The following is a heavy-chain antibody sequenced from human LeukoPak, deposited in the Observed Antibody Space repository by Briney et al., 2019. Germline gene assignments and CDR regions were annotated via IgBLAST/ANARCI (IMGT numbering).Heavy chain of an antibody. V-gene: IGHV3-49*04. CDR1: GFTFADSA. D-gene: IGHD6-19*01. CDR3: VWGSGWHR. J-gene: IGHJ5*02. CDR2: IKSTSKGGTT. Sequence: PGRSLRLSCTTSGFTFADSAMSWVRQAPGKAPEWVGLIKSTSKGGTTQYAASLKGRFDISRDDSKSIAYLQMNSLETEDTGFYYCVWGSGWHRWGQGTLSLSPQ.